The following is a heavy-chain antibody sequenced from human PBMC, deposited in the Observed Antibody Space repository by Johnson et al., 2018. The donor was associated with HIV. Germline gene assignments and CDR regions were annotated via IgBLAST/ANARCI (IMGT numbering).Heavy chain of an antibody. CDR2: ISYDGGEK. V-gene: IGHV3-30*04. D-gene: IGHD3-22*01. J-gene: IGHJ3*02. CDR3: ASSTLWGYYCGGDAFDI. CDR1: GFTFSSYA. Sequence: QMQLVESGGGVVQPGRSLRLSCAASGFTFSSYAMHWVRQAPGKGLEWVALISYDGGEKYYADSVKGRFTISRDNAKNSLHLQMNSLRAEDTAVYYCASSTLWGYYCGGDAFDIWGQGTMVTVSS.